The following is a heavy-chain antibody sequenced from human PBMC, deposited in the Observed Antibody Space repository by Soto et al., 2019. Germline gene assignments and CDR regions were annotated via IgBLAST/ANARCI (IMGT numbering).Heavy chain of an antibody. D-gene: IGHD3-10*01. V-gene: IGHV3-15*07. CDR3: TSTSGTISYYYYGMDV. Sequence: GGSLRLSCAASGFTFSNAWMNWVRQAPGKGLEWVGRIKSKTDGGTTDYAAPVKGRFTISRDDSKNTLYLQMNSLKTEDTAVYYCTSTSGTISYYYYGMDVWGQGTTVTVSS. CDR1: GFTFSNAW. CDR2: IKSKTDGGTT. J-gene: IGHJ6*02.